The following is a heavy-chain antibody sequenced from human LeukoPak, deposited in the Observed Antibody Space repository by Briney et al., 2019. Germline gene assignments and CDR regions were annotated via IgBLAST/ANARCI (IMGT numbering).Heavy chain of an antibody. J-gene: IGHJ4*02. CDR2: ISWNSGTI. D-gene: IGHD3-10*01. Sequence: PGGSLRLSCAASGFTFDDYAMHWVRQAPGKGLEWVSGISWNSGTIYYADSVKGRFTISRDSAKNSLYLQMNSLRAEDTAVYFCARKGYGSGSYYFDYWGQGTLVTVSS. V-gene: IGHV3-9*01. CDR3: ARKGYGSGSYYFDY. CDR1: GFTFDDYA.